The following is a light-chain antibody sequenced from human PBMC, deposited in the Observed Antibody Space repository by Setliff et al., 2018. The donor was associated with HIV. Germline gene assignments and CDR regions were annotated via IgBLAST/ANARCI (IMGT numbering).Light chain of an antibody. V-gene: IGLV2-14*03. J-gene: IGLJ1*01. CDR3: SSYTSTVGG. CDR2: DVS. Sequence: QSALTQPASVSGSPGQTITISCTGASSDLGVYNYVSWYQQHPGKAPKLMIYDVSNRPSGVSNRFSGSKSGNTASLTISGLQAEDEADYYCSSYTSTVGGFGTGTKVTVL. CDR1: SSDLGVYNY.